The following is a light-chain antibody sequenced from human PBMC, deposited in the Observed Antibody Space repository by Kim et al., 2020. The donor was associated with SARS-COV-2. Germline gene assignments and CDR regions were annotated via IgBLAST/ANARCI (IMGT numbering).Light chain of an antibody. CDR1: QGIRNA. V-gene: IGKV1-13*02. J-gene: IGKJ4*01. Sequence: ARVGGRAPLSFRASQGIRNALAWYQQKPGKAPKRLIYAASTLENGVPPRFSGSGSGTDFTLTISSLQPEDFATYYCQQFSSYPLTFGGGTKVDIK. CDR2: AAS. CDR3: QQFSSYPLT.